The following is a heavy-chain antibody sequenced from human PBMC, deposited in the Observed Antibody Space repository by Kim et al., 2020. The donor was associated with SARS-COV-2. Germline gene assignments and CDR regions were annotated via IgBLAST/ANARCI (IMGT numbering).Heavy chain of an antibody. CDR1: GFTFSSTA. CDR3: AGDTGWFDFLDY. D-gene: IGHD3-9*01. V-gene: IGHV3-30*04. Sequence: GGSLRLSCAVSGFTFSSTAMHWVRQAPGKGRGWVAVISFDGSNKSYANSAKGRFTISRDNSKNTLYLQMNSLIAEDTAVYYCAGDTGWFDFLDYWGKG. CDR2: ISFDGSNK. J-gene: IGHJ4*02.